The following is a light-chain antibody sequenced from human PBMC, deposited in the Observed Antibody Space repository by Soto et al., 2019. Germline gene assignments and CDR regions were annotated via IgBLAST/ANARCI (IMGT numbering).Light chain of an antibody. CDR1: QSVSSN. CDR3: QQYGNSPQIT. V-gene: IGKV3-15*01. Sequence: ETVMTQSPGTLSVSLGERATLSCRASQSVSSNLAWYQQKPGQAPSLLIYGAFTRATGIPARFSGNGSGTDFTLTISRLEPEDFAVYYCQQYGNSPQITFGQGTRLEIK. CDR2: GAF. J-gene: IGKJ5*01.